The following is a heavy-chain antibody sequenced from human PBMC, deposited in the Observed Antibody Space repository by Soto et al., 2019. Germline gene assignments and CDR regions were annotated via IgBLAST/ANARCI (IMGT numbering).Heavy chain of an antibody. Sequence: QVQLVQSGAEEKKPGASVKVSCKASGYTFTGYAMHWVRQAPGQRLEWMGWINAGNGNTKYSQKFQGRVTITRDTSASTAYMALSSVRSEDTAVYYCARAVAVPADFDYWGQGTLVTVSS. J-gene: IGHJ4*02. CDR2: INAGNGNT. V-gene: IGHV1-3*05. CDR1: GYTFTGYA. D-gene: IGHD6-19*01. CDR3: ARAVAVPADFDY.